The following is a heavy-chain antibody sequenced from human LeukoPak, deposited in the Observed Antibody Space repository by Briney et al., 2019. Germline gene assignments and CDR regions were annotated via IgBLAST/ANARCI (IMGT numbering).Heavy chain of an antibody. D-gene: IGHD3-16*01. V-gene: IGHV3-30*03. CDR3: ARGGES. J-gene: IGHJ5*02. Sequence: GGSLRLSCAVSGFTFSAYGMHWVRQAPGKGLEWVAVISYDGSNKYYADSVKGRFTISRDNSKNTLYLQMNSLRAEDTAVYYCARGGESWGQGTLVTVSS. CDR1: GFTFSAYG. CDR2: ISYDGSNK.